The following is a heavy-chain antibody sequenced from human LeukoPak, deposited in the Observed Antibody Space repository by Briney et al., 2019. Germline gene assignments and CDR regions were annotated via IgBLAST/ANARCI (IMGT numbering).Heavy chain of an antibody. V-gene: IGHV4-34*01. CDR2: INHSGST. CDR3: ARGNTYCTNGVCYKSYFDY. CDR1: GGSFSGYY. D-gene: IGHD2-8*01. J-gene: IGHJ4*02. Sequence: PSETLSLTCAVYGGSFSGYYWSWIRQPPGKGLEWIGEINHSGSTNYNPSLKSRVTISVDTSKNQFSLKLSSMTAADTAVYYCARGNTYCTNGVCYKSYFDYWGQGTLVTVSS.